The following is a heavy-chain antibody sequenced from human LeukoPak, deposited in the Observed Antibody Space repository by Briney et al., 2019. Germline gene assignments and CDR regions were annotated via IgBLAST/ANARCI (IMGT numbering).Heavy chain of an antibody. D-gene: IGHD5-12*01. CDR2: IYYTGST. CDR3: ARVVYSGYDFRGAMDV. J-gene: IGHJ6*03. Sequence: SETLSLTCTISGGSISGYYWSWIRQPPGKGLEWIGYIYYTGSTNHNPSLKSRVTISVDTSKNQFSLKLSSVTAADTAVYYCARVVYSGYDFRGAMDVWGKGTTVTVSS. V-gene: IGHV4-59*01. CDR1: GGSISGYY.